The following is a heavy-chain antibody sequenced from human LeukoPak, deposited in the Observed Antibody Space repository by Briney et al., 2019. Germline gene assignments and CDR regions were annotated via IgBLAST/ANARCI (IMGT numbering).Heavy chain of an antibody. V-gene: IGHV4-4*07. CDR3: ARDQVGYDPRYYYYYYMDV. D-gene: IGHD5-12*01. J-gene: IGHJ6*03. CDR2: IYTSGST. CDR1: GGSISSYY. Sequence: SETLSLTCTVSGGSISSYYWSWIRQPAGKGLEWIGRIYTSGSTNYNPSLKSRVTMSVDTSKNQFSLKLSSVTAADTAVYYCARDQVGYDPRYYYYYYMDVWGKGTTVTVSS.